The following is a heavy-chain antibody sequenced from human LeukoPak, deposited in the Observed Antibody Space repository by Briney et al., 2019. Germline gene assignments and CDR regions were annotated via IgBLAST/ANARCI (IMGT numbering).Heavy chain of an antibody. V-gene: IGHV1-24*01. CDR3: ATAIRIPIYPILPSDAFDI. CDR1: GYTLTELS. J-gene: IGHJ3*02. CDR2: FDPEDGET. Sequence: ASVKVSCKVSGYTLTELSMHWVRQAPGKGLEWMGGFDPEDGETIYAQKFQGRVTMTEDTSTDTAYMELSSLRSEDTAVYYCATAIRIPIYPILPSDAFDIWGQGTMVTVSS. D-gene: IGHD3-9*01.